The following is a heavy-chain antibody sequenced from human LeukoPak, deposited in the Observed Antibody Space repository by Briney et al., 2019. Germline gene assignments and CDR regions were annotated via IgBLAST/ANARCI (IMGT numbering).Heavy chain of an antibody. CDR3: AKRGVVIRVILVGFHKEAYYFES. V-gene: IGHV3-23*01. D-gene: IGHD3/OR15-3a*01. CDR2: ISDSGGST. J-gene: IGHJ4*02. CDR1: GISLSNYG. Sequence: GGSLRLSCAVSGISLSNYGMSWVRQAPGKGLEWVAGISDSGGSTKYADSVKGRFTISRDNPKNTLFLQMNSLRAEDTAVYFCAKRGVVIRVILVGFHKEAYYFESWGQGALVTVSS.